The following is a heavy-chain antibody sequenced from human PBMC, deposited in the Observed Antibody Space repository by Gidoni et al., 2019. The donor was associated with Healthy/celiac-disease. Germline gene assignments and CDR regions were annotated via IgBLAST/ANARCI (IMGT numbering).Heavy chain of an antibody. J-gene: IGHJ5*02. CDR3: ARDQQQLAPLGLDP. D-gene: IGHD6-13*01. CDR1: GYTFTSYA. V-gene: IGHV1-3*01. Sequence: QVQLVQSGAEVKNPGASVKVSCKASGYTFTSYAMHWVRQAPGQRLEWMGWINAGNGNTKYSQKFQGRVTITRDTSASTAYMELSSLRSEDTAVYYCARDQQQLAPLGLDPWGQGTLVTVSS. CDR2: INAGNGNT.